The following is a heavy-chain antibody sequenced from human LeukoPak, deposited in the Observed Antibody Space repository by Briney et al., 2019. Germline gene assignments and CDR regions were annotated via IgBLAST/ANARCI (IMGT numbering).Heavy chain of an antibody. V-gene: IGHV3-30*04. CDR2: ISYDGSNK. CDR1: GFTFSSYA. J-gene: IGHJ6*02. D-gene: IGHD6-13*01. CDR3: ARPGIAAAGTLSYYYGMDV. Sequence: PGGSLRLSCAASGFTFSSYAMHWVGQAPGKGLEWVAVISYDGSNKYYADSVKGRFTISRDNSKNTLYLQMNSLRAEDTAVYYCARPGIAAAGTLSYYYGMDVWGQGTTVTVSS.